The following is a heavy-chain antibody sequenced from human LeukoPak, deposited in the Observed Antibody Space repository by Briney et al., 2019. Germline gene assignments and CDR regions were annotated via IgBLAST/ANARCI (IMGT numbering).Heavy chain of an antibody. Sequence: PGGSLRLSCAASVFTVSSNYMSWVRQAPGKGLEWVSVIYSGGSTYYADSVKGRFTISRDNSKNTLYLQMDSLRAEDTAVYYCARASAHSAFNAFDIWGQGTMVTVSS. CDR1: VFTVSSNY. CDR3: ARASAHSAFNAFDI. D-gene: IGHD1-26*01. CDR2: IYSGGST. J-gene: IGHJ3*02. V-gene: IGHV3-53*01.